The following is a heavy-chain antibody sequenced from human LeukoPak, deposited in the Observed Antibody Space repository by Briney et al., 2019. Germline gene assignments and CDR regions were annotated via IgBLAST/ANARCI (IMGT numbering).Heavy chain of an antibody. CDR2: IKPNSGGT. J-gene: IGHJ4*02. CDR3: AKDRRYYILTGYYAARVSYYFDY. V-gene: IGHV1-2*02. D-gene: IGHD3-9*01. CDR1: GYTFTGYL. Sequence: ASVKVSCKASGYTFTGYLMHWVRQAPGQGLEWMGWIKPNSGGTNYAQNFQGRVTMTRYTSISTAYMELSSLRSGDPAVYYFAKDRRYYILTGYYAARVSYYFDYWGQGTLVTVSS.